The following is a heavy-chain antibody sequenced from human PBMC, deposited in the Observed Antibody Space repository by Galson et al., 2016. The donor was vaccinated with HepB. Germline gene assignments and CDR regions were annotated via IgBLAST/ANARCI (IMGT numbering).Heavy chain of an antibody. J-gene: IGHJ4*02. D-gene: IGHD3-3*01. V-gene: IGHV3-7*01. CDR3: ATTRGAVPFDC. Sequence: SLRLSCAASRFASHLYWMSWVRQAPGKGLEWVATIKQDGSEKHYVDSVKGRFTISRDNAKNSLYLQMNSLRAEDTAVYYCATTRGAVPFDCWGQGTLVTVSS. CDR1: RFASHLYW. CDR2: IKQDGSEK.